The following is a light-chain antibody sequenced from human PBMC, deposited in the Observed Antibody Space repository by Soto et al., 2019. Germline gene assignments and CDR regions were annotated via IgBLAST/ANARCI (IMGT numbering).Light chain of an antibody. CDR1: QGVSSN. V-gene: IGKV3-15*01. CDR3: QHYNTWPIT. CDR2: GAS. J-gene: IGKJ4*01. Sequence: IVMTQSPGTLSVAPGEKEKFCWMSSQGVSSNLAWYQHKPGQAPRLLISGASTGATGIPARFSGSGSGTEFTLTISSLQSEDFATYYCQHYNTWPITFGGGTKVDI.